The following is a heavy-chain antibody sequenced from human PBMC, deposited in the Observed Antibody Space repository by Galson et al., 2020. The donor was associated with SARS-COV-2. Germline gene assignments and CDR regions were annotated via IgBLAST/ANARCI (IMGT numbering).Heavy chain of an antibody. Sequence: ASVKVSCKASGYTFTSYGISWVRQAPGQGLEWMGWISAYNGNTNYAQKLQGRVTMTTDTSTSTAYMELRSLRSDDTAVYYCARLVGAETSPHPSTDDFYYSYGMDGWGQVTPVTVSS. V-gene: IGHV1-18*04. CDR2: ISAYNGNT. J-gene: IGHJ6*02. CDR1: GYTFTSYG. D-gene: IGHD1-26*01. CDR3: ARLVGAETSPHPSTDDFYYSYGMDG.